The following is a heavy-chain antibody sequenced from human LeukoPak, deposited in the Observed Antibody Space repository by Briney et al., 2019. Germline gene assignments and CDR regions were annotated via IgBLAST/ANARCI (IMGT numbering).Heavy chain of an antibody. CDR2: IYYTGST. V-gene: IGHV4-59*01. J-gene: IGHJ4*02. CDR1: GGSISSYY. Sequence: SETLSLTCTVSGGSISSYYWSWIRQPPGKGLEWIGYIYYTGSTNYNPSLKSRVSTSVDTSKNQFSLRLSSVTAADTAVYYCASLSRVAGTFSEFLFWGQGTLVTVSS. D-gene: IGHD1-7*01. CDR3: ASLSRVAGTFSEFLF.